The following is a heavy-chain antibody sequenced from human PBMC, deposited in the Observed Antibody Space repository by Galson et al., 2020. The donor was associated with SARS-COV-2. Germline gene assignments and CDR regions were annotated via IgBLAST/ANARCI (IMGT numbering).Heavy chain of an antibody. CDR1: GGSFSGYY. Sequence: SETLSLTCAVYGGSFSGYYWSWIRQPPGKGLEWIGEINHSGSTNYNPSLKSRVTISVDTSKNQFSLKLSSVTAADTAVYYCARDRHSSSWSYYYYYGMDVWGQGTTVTVSS. CDR2: INHSGST. V-gene: IGHV4-34*01. D-gene: IGHD6-13*01. J-gene: IGHJ6*02. CDR3: ARDRHSSSWSYYYYYGMDV.